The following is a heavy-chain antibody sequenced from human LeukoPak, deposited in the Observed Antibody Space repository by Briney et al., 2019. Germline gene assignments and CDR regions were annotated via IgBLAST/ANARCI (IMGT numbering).Heavy chain of an antibody. V-gene: IGHV1-24*01. D-gene: IGHD6-19*01. J-gene: IGHJ3*02. CDR3: ATTSHGSGWYRDDAFDI. Sequence: GASVKVSCKISGYTLTELSMDWVRQAPGKGLEWMGGFDPEDGETIYAQKFQGRVTMTEDTSTDTAYMELSSLRSEDTAVYYCATTSHGSGWYRDDAFDIWGQGTMVTVSS. CDR2: FDPEDGET. CDR1: GYTLTELS.